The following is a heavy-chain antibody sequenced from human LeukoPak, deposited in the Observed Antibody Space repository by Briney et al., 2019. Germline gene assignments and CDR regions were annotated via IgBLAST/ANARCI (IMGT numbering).Heavy chain of an antibody. CDR3: ARGARAGYNLEPFDY. D-gene: IGHD5-24*01. J-gene: IGHJ4*02. CDR1: GGSITSSSDY. CDR2: IYYSGST. V-gene: IGHV4-61*05. Sequence: SETLSLTCTVSGGSITSSSDYWGWIRQPPGKGLEWIGYIYYSGSTKYNPSLKSRVTISVDTSKNQFSLKLSSVTAADTAVYYCARGARAGYNLEPFDYWGQGTLVTVSS.